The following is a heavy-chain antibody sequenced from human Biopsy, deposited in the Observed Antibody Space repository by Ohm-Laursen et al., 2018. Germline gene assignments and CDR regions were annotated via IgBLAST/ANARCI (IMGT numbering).Heavy chain of an antibody. V-gene: IGHV4-34*01. CDR1: GGSFSGYD. D-gene: IGHD4/OR15-4a*01. J-gene: IGHJ3*01. CDR3: ARGPYGDNAGAFDV. CDR2: FSHTGTT. Sequence: GTLSLTCTVDGGSFSGYDWTWIRKPPGKGLDWVGEFSHTGTTIYNPTLKSRRTISVDKSNNHFSLRLTSVTAADTATYFCARGPYGDNAGAFDVWGQGTVVTVSS.